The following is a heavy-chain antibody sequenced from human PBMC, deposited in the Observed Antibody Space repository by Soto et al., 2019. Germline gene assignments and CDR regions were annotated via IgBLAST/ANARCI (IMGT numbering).Heavy chain of an antibody. Sequence: SETLSLTCSVSVDSISSTNWWIFVRQPPEKGLEWIGEIYHSGSTNYNPSLKSRVTISVDKSNNQFSLRLTSVTAADTAVYYCARYCSSDSCSYHYGMDVWGQGTTVTVSS. CDR3: ARYCSSDSCSYHYGMDV. CDR1: VDSISSTNW. J-gene: IGHJ6*02. V-gene: IGHV4-4*02. D-gene: IGHD2-2*01. CDR2: IYHSGST.